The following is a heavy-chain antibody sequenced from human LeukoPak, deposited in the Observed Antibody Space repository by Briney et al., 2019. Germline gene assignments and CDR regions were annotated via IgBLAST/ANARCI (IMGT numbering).Heavy chain of an antibody. CDR3: ARHVPGYCSGGSCSQGSTRLDY. D-gene: IGHD2-15*01. CDR2: IYYSGST. Sequence: SETLSLTCTVSGGSVSSGSYYWNWIRQPPGKGLEWIGSIYYSGSTYYNPSLKSRVTISVDTSKNQFSLKLSSVTAADTAVYYCARHVPGYCSGGSCSQGSTRLDYWGQGTLVTVSS. J-gene: IGHJ4*02. V-gene: IGHV4-39*01. CDR1: GGSVSSGSYY.